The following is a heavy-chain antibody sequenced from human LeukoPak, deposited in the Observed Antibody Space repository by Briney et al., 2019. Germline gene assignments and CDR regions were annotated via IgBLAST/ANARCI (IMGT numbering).Heavy chain of an antibody. CDR3: AKREVGAFGY. CDR2: ISSSSSYT. Sequence: GGSLRLSCAASGFTFSDYYMSWIRQAPGKGLEWVSYISSSSSYTNYADSVKGRFTISRDNAKNSLYLQMNSLRAEDTAVYYCAKREVGAFGYWGQGTLVTVSS. V-gene: IGHV3-11*03. CDR1: GFTFSDYY. J-gene: IGHJ4*02. D-gene: IGHD1-26*01.